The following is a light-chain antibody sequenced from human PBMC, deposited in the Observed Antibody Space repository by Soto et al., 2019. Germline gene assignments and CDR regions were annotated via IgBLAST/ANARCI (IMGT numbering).Light chain of an antibody. CDR1: SSDVGAYNY. V-gene: IGLV2-14*01. CDR2: EVS. J-gene: IGLJ2*01. CDR3: SSYTSSSTLQ. Sequence: QSALTQPASVSGSPGQSITISCTGTSSDVGAYNYVSWYQQHPGKAPKLIIYEVSIRPSGLSNRFSGSKSGNTASLTISELQAEDEADYYSSSYTSSSTLQFGGGTKLTVL.